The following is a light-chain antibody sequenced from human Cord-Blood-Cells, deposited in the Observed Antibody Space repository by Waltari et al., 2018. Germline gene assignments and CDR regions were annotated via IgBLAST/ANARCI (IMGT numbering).Light chain of an antibody. CDR2: GAS. J-gene: IGKJ1*01. CDR1: QSVSSY. CDR3: QQDNNWPRT. Sequence: ERGMTHSQPTLSVSSGESATHPCRASQSVSSYLDWYQHQPGQAPRLLIYGASTRATGIPARFSGSGSGTEFTLTISSLQSEDFAVYYCQQDNNWPRTFGQGTKVEIK. V-gene: IGKV3-15*01.